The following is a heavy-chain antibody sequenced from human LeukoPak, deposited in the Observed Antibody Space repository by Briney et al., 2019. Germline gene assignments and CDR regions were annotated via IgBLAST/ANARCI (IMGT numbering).Heavy chain of an antibody. Sequence: ASVKVSCKVSGYTLTELSMHWVRQAPGKGLEGMGGFDPEDGETIYAQKFQGRVTMTEDTSTDTAYMELSSLRSEDTAVYYCATVGVVATIAYYYMDVWGKGTTVTVSS. CDR2: FDPEDGET. J-gene: IGHJ6*03. CDR3: ATVGVVATIAYYYMDV. V-gene: IGHV1-24*01. D-gene: IGHD5-12*01. CDR1: GYTLTELS.